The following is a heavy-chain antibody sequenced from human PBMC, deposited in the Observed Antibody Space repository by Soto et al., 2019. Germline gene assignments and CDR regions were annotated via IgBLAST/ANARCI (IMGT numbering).Heavy chain of an antibody. V-gene: IGHV1-3*01. D-gene: IGHD5-18*01. CDR1: GYTFTDYA. CDR2: ITVGNGNT. CDR3: AREGGYTYGYWFDP. Sequence: QVQLVQSGAEVKKPGASVKVSCKASGYTFTDYAIHWVRQAPGQRLEWMGWITVGNGNTKYSQKFQGRIAITRDTSASTAYMELRSLRSEDTAVSYCAREGGYTYGYWFDPWGQGTLVTVSS. J-gene: IGHJ5*02.